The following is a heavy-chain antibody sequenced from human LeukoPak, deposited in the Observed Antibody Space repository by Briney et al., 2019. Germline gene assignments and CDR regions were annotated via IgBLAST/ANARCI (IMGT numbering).Heavy chain of an antibody. V-gene: IGHV3-15*05. CDR1: GFTFSNAW. CDR3: TTDYFGSGNF. J-gene: IGHJ4*02. CDR2: IKSKTDGATT. D-gene: IGHD3-10*01. Sequence: GGSLRLSCAGSGFTFSNAWMSWVRQAPGKGLEWVGRIKSKTDGATTDYAAPVKGRFTISRDDSKNTLYLQMNSLKTEDTAVYYCTTDYFGSGNFWGQGTLVTAS.